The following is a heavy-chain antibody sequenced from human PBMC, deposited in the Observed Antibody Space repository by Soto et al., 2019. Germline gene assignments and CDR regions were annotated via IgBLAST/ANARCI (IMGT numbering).Heavy chain of an antibody. V-gene: IGHV3-33*01. CDR1: GFTFSYYG. Sequence: GGSLRLSCAASGFTFSYYGMHWVRQAPGKGLEWVAVIYYDGSNKYYADSVKGRFTISRDNSKNTLYLQMDSLRAEDTAVYYCARDQAPQKLLFSFDIWGQGTMVTVSS. D-gene: IGHD2-15*01. J-gene: IGHJ3*02. CDR3: ARDQAPQKLLFSFDI. CDR2: IYYDGSNK.